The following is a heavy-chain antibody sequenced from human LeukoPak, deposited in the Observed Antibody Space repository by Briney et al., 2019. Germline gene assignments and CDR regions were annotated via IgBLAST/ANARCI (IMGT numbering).Heavy chain of an antibody. J-gene: IGHJ6*02. D-gene: IGHD6-19*01. CDR3: ARGTPSSSGWLYYGMDV. V-gene: IGHV3-30-3*01. CDR1: EFTFSSYA. CDR2: LSYDGSNK. Sequence: GGSLRLSCAASEFTFSSYAMHWVRQAPGKGLEWVAVLSYDGSNKYYADSVKGRFTISRDNSKNTLYLQMNSLRAEDTAVYYCARGTPSSSGWLYYGMDVWGQGTTVTVSS.